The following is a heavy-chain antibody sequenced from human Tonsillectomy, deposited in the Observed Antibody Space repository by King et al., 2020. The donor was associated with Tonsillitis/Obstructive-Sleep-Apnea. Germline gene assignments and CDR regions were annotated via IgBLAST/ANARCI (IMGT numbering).Heavy chain of an antibody. CDR2: IYYSGST. Sequence: QLQESGPGLVKPSETLSLTCTVSGGSISSSSYYWGWIRQPPGKGLEWIGSIYYSGSTYYNPSLKSRVTISVDTSKNQFSLKLSSGTAADTAVYYCARHVGNYDILTGYFKYNWFDPWGQGTLVTVSS. CDR3: ARHVGNYDILTGYFKYNWFDP. CDR1: GGSISSSSYY. D-gene: IGHD3-9*01. V-gene: IGHV4-39*01. J-gene: IGHJ5*02.